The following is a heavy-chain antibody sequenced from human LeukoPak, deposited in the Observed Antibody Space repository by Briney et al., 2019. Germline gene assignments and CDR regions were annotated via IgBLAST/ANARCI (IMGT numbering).Heavy chain of an antibody. D-gene: IGHD2-2*01. CDR2: IYHSGST. CDR3: ASSCSSTSCISPSIIDY. CDR1: GGSISSGGYY. J-gene: IGHJ4*02. V-gene: IGHV4-30-2*01. Sequence: AQTLSLTCTVSGGSISSGGYYWGWIRQPPGKGLEWIGYIYHSGSTYYNPALKSRVTISVDSSKYQFSLKLSSVTAADTAVYYCASSCSSTSCISPSIIDYYGQGTLVTVSS.